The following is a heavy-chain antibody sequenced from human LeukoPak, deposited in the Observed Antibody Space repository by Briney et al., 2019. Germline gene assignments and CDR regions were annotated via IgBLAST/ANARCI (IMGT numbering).Heavy chain of an antibody. V-gene: IGHV4-28*05. CDR1: GFSIRSSNW. J-gene: IGHJ5*02. CDR3: ARKPDSRNWFDP. Sequence: ETLSLTCAVSGFSIRSSNWWGWIRQPPGKGLEWIAYIYYDGSIYYNPSLRSRVTMSVDTSKNQFSLRLNSVTAVDTAVYYCARKPDSRNWFDPWGQGTLVIVSS. CDR2: IYYDGSI. D-gene: IGHD6-13*01.